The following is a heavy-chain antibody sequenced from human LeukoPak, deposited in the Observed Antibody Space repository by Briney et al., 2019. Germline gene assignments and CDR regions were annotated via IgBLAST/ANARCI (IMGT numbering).Heavy chain of an antibody. CDR3: AKSPTTGYSSSANWFDP. CDR1: GFTFSSYA. J-gene: IGHJ5*02. CDR2: ISGSGGSS. V-gene: IGHV3-23*01. D-gene: IGHD6-13*01. Sequence: GGSLRLSCAASGFTFSSYAMSWVRQAPGKGLEWVSAISGSGGSSYYADSVKGRFTISRDNSKNTLYLQMNSLRAEDMAVYYCAKSPTTGYSSSANWFDPWGQGTLVTVSS.